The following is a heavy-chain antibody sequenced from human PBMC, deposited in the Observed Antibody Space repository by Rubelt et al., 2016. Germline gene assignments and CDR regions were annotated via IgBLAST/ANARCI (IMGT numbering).Heavy chain of an antibody. J-gene: IGHJ5*02. CDR2: INHSGST. D-gene: IGHD3-10*01. V-gene: IGHV4-4*02. CDR3: ARGAMVRGVDP. CDR1: GGSISSNIW. Sequence: QVQLQESGPGLVKPSGTLSLTCAVSGGSISSNIWWSWVRQPPGKGLEWIGEINHSGSTNYNPSLKSRVTISVDTSKNQFSLKLSSVTAADTAVYYCARGAMVRGVDPWGQGTLVTVSS.